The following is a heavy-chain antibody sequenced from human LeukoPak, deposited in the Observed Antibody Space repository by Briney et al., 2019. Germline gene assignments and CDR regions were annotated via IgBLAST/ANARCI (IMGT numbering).Heavy chain of an antibody. Sequence: GGSLRLSCAASGFSFDTYAMHWVRQAPGQGLEWVALIWHDGSHKFYSNSVRGQFTISRDNSKNTVYLQMNNLRPDDTAVYYCARELFGPGSYPDFWGQGTLVTVSS. CDR3: ARELFGPGSYPDF. CDR2: IWHDGSHK. CDR1: GFSFDTYA. D-gene: IGHD3-10*01. V-gene: IGHV3-33*01. J-gene: IGHJ4*02.